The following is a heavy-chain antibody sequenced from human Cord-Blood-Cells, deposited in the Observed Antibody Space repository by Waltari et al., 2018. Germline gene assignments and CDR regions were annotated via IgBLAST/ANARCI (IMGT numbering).Heavy chain of an antibody. V-gene: IGHV4-34*01. CDR2: INHSGST. CDR1: GGSFSGYY. J-gene: IGHJ4*02. Sequence: QVQLQQWGAGLLKPSETLSLTCAVYGGSFSGYYWSWIRQPLGKGLEWIGEINHSGSTNYNPSLKSRVTISVDTSKNQFSLKLSSVTAADTAVYYCARGEGYCSSTSCYYFDYWGQGTLVTVSS. D-gene: IGHD2-2*01. CDR3: ARGEGYCSSTSCYYFDY.